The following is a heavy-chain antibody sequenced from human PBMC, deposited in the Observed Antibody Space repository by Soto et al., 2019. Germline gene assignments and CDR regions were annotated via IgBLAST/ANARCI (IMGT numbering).Heavy chain of an antibody. CDR2: ISYDGSNK. D-gene: IGHD3-3*01. Sequence: QVQLVESGGGVVQPGRSLRLSCAASGFTFSSYAMHWVGQAPGKGLEWVAIISYDGSNKYYADSVKGRFTISRDNSKNTLYLQMNSLRAEDTAMYYCARGLWRYDFWCGYYAGQEGGYLDYWGQGTLVTVSS. CDR3: ARGLWRYDFWCGYYAGQEGGYLDY. V-gene: IGHV3-30-3*01. CDR1: GFTFSSYA. J-gene: IGHJ4*02.